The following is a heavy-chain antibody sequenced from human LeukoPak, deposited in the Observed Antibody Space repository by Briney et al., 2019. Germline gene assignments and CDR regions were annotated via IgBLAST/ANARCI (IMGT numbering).Heavy chain of an antibody. CDR2: IYYRGTT. CDR3: ARGADYGGNSVPFDY. V-gene: IGHV4-31*03. CDR1: GGSISSGGHY. Sequence: SETLSLTCTVSGGSISSGGHYWGWIRQQPGKDLEWIGYIYYRGTTYYNPSLKSRVSISLDTSKNQVSLKLTSVTAADTAVYYCARGADYGGNSVPFDYWGQGTLVTVSS. D-gene: IGHD4-23*01. J-gene: IGHJ4*02.